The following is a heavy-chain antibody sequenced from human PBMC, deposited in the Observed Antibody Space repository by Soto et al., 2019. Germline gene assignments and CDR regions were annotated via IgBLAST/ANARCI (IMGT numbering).Heavy chain of an antibody. CDR3: TIPRGPMIRP. Sequence: GGSLRLSCVASGFTFSNYAMSWVRQAPGKGLEWVGRIKSKTDGGTTDYAAPVKSRFTISRDDSKNTLYLQMNSLKTEDTAVYYCTIPRGPMIRPWGQGTLVTVSS. CDR2: IKSKTDGGTT. CDR1: GFTFSNYA. J-gene: IGHJ5*02. D-gene: IGHD3-22*01. V-gene: IGHV3-15*01.